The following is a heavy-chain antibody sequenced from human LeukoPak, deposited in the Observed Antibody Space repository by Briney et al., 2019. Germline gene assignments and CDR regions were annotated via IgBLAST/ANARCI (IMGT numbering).Heavy chain of an antibody. CDR3: ARAENGDYDFWSGYYLPFDY. D-gene: IGHD3-3*01. CDR2: INPNSGGT. V-gene: IGHV1-2*02. Sequence: ASVKVSCKASGYTFTGYYMHWVRQAPGQGLEWMGWINPNSGGTNYAQKFQGRVTMTRDTSISTAYMELSRLRSDDTAVYYCARAENGDYDFWSGYYLPFDYWGQGTLVTVSS. CDR1: GYTFTGYY. J-gene: IGHJ4*02.